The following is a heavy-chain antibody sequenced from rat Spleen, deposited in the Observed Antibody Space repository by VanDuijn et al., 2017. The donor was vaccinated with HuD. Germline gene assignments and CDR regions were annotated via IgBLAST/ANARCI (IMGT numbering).Heavy chain of an antibody. V-gene: IGHV5-20*01. J-gene: IGHJ2*01. CDR2: ISYDGTAT. Sequence: EVQLVESGGGLVQPGRSMKLSCAASGLSFSNYDMAWVRQAPTKGLEWVASISYDGTATYYRDSVKGRFTLSRDNAKSTLYLQMNSLRSEDTATYYCTREHYSSYVDYFDYWGQGVMVTVSS. CDR3: TREHYSSYVDYFDY. D-gene: IGHD1-8*01. CDR1: GLSFSNYD.